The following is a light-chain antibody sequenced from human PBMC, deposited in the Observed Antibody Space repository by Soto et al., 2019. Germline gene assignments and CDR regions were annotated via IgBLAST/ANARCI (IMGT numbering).Light chain of an antibody. J-gene: IGKJ4*01. V-gene: IGKV3-20*01. CDR1: QTVSRNY. CDR3: QQYGSSPLT. CDR2: GAS. Sequence: PGERATLSCRASQTVSRNYLAWYQQKPGQAPRLLIYGASSRATGIPDRFSGSGSGTDFTLTISRLEPEDFAVYYCQQYGSSPLTFGGGTKVEIK.